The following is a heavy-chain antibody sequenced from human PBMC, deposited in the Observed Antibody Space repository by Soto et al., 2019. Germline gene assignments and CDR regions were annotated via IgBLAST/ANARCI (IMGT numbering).Heavy chain of an antibody. CDR1: GFGFTFSTSA. J-gene: IGHJ4*02. D-gene: IGHD5-18*01. CDR3: ASSDTAMVQFDY. Sequence: GSLRLSCAASGFGFTFSTSAMSWVRQAPGKGLEWVSTFRESGGTTHYANSVKGRFTISRDTSKNTPYLQMNSLRAEDTAVYYCASSDTAMVQFDYWGQGTLVTVSS. V-gene: IGHV3-23*01. CDR2: FRESGGTT.